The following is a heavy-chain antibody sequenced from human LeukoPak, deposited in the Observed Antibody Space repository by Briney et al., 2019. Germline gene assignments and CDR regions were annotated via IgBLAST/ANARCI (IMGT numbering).Heavy chain of an antibody. Sequence: GASVKVSCKASGYTFTGYYMHWVRQAPGQGLEWMGWINPNSGGTNYAQRFQGRVTMTRDTSISTAYMELSRLRSDDTAVYYCARDSGDGYNSSPFLWGQGTLVTVSS. CDR2: INPNSGGT. D-gene: IGHD5-24*01. CDR3: ARDSGDGYNSSPFL. V-gene: IGHV1-2*02. CDR1: GYTFTGYY. J-gene: IGHJ4*02.